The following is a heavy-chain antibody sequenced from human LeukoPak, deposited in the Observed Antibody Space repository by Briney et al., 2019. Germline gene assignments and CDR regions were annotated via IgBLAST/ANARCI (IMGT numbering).Heavy chain of an antibody. CDR3: ARRGPQTGTLDP. V-gene: IGHV1-18*01. CDR2: ISAYNGNT. CDR1: GGTFSSYG. D-gene: IGHD1-1*01. J-gene: IGHJ5*02. Sequence: ASVKVSCKASGGTFSSYGISWVRQAPGQGLEWMGWISAYNGNTNYAQKLQGRVTMTTDTSTSTAYMELRSLRSDDTAVYYCARRGPQTGTLDPWGQGTLVTVSS.